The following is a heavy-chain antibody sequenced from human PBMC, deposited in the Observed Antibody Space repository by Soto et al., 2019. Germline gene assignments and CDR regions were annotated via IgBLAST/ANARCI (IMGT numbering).Heavy chain of an antibody. J-gene: IGHJ6*02. D-gene: IGHD6-19*01. V-gene: IGHV3-48*03. CDR3: ARIAVVPNYGMDV. Sequence: GGSLRLSCAASGFTFSSYEMNWVRQAPGKGLEWVSYISSSGSTIYYADSVKGRFTISRDNAKNSLYLQMNSLRAEDTAVYYCARIAVVPNYGMDVWGQGTTVTVSS. CDR1: GFTFSSYE. CDR2: ISSSGSTI.